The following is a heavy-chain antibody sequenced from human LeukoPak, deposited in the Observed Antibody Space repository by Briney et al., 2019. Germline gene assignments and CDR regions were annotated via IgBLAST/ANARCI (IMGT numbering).Heavy chain of an antibody. V-gene: IGHV3-30-3*01. Sequence: PGGSLRLSCAASGFTFSSYAMHWVRQAPGKGLEWVAVISYDGSNKYYADSVKGRFSISRDNSKNTLYLQMNSLRAEDTAVYYCAKTYDGSGYYWFDPWGQGTLVTVSS. J-gene: IGHJ5*02. D-gene: IGHD3-22*01. CDR1: GFTFSSYA. CDR2: ISYDGSNK. CDR3: AKTYDGSGYYWFDP.